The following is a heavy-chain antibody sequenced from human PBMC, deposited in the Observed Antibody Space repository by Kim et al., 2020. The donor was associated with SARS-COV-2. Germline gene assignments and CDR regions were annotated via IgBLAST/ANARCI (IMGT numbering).Heavy chain of an antibody. J-gene: IGHJ6*02. D-gene: IGHD6-19*01. V-gene: IGHV3-73*01. CDR2: IRSKANSYAT. CDR1: GFTFSGSA. Sequence: GGSLRLSCAASGFTFSGSAMHWVRQASGKGLEWVGRIRSKANSYATAYAASVKGRFTISRDDSKNTAYLQMNSLKTEDTAVYYCTTVFFGSGWPKHIYYYYGMDVWGQGTTVTVSS. CDR3: TTVFFGSGWPKHIYYYYGMDV.